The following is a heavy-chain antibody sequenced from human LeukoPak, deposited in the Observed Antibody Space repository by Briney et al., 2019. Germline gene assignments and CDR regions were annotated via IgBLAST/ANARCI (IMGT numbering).Heavy chain of an antibody. V-gene: IGHV1-8*01. D-gene: IGHD3-9*01. J-gene: IGHJ4*02. CDR1: GYTFTSYD. CDR2: MNPNSGNT. CDR3: ARRDYDILTGYYTYVLGY. Sequence: ASVKVSCKASGYTFTSYDINWVRQATGQGLEWMGWMNPNSGNTGYAQKFQGRVTMTRNTSISTAYMELSSLRSEDTAVYYCARRDYDILTGYYTYVLGYWGQGTLVTVSS.